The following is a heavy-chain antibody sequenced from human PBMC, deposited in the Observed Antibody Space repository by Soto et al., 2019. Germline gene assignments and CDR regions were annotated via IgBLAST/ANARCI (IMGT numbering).Heavy chain of an antibody. V-gene: IGHV3-48*03. CDR1: VFTFSNYE. D-gene: IGHD3-22*01. J-gene: IGHJ6*02. Sequence: GSLRLSGAASVFTFSNYEMNWVRQAPGKGLEWVSYISSSGSTTYYADSVKGRITISRDNAKNSLYLQMNSLRADDTAVYYCARDLTKYDSSGYYATMFYYGMDVWGQGTTVTVSS. CDR3: ARDLTKYDSSGYYATMFYYGMDV. CDR2: ISSSGSTT.